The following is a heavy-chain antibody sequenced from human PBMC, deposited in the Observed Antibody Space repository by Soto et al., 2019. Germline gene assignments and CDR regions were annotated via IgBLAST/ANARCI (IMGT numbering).Heavy chain of an antibody. J-gene: IGHJ4*02. Sequence: SETLSLTCTVSGGSISSYYWSWIRQPPGKGLEWIGYIYYSGSTNYNPSLKSRVTISVDTSKNQFSLKLSSVTAADTAVYYCARDTPKLVYFDYWGQGTLVTVSS. V-gene: IGHV4-59*01. CDR2: IYYSGST. CDR3: ARDTPKLVYFDY. CDR1: GGSISSYY. D-gene: IGHD1-1*01.